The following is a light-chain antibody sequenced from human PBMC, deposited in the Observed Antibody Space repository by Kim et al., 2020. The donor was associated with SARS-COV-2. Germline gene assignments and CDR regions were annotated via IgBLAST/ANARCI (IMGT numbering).Light chain of an antibody. CDR1: SGSIASNY. CDR3: QSYDSNNWV. CDR2: EDN. Sequence: GKTVTMSCTRSSGSIASNYVQWYQQRPSSSPTTVIYEDNERPSGVPDRFSCSIDSSSNSASLTISGLKTEDEADYYCQSYDSNNWVFGGGTQLTVL. V-gene: IGLV6-57*01. J-gene: IGLJ3*02.